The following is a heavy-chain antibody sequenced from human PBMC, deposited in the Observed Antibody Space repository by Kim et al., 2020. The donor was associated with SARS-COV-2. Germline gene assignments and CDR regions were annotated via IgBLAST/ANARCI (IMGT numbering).Heavy chain of an antibody. Sequence: GGSLRLSCTASGFTFGDYAMSWVRQAPGKGLEWVGFIRSKAYGGTTEYAASVKGRFTISRDDSKSIAYLQMNSLKTEDTAVYYCRVGATLGDAFDIWGQG. CDR1: GFTFGDYA. V-gene: IGHV3-49*04. J-gene: IGHJ3*02. D-gene: IGHD1-26*01. CDR3: RVGATLGDAFDI. CDR2: IRSKAYGGTT.